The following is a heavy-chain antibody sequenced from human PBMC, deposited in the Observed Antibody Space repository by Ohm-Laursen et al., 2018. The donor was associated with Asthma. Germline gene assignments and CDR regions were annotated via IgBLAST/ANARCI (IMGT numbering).Heavy chain of an antibody. CDR1: GITFSDSY. J-gene: IGHJ6*02. V-gene: IGHV3-11*01. D-gene: IGHD2-15*01. CDR3: ARGRSGGCYWGLCDFNSPLDV. CDR2: ISASAGTM. Sequence: SLRLSCAASGITFSDSYMTWIRQAPGKGLEWISYISASAGTMYYADSVKGRFTISRDNAKKSLCLHMSSLRAEDTAVYYCARGRSGGCYWGLCDFNSPLDVWGQGTTVIVSS.